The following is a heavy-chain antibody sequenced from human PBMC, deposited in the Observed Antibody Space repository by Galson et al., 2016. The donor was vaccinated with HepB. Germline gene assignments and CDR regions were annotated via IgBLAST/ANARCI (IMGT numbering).Heavy chain of an antibody. CDR1: GFTFSSYT. CDR3: ARDGITGTTLSFDY. CDR2: ISSDESNK. Sequence: SLRLSCAASGFTFSSYTMHWVRQAPGKGLEWVALISSDESNKYYADSVKGRFTFSRDKSKNTLYLQMNSLRAEDTAVYYCARDGITGTTLSFDYWGQGTLVTVSS. D-gene: IGHD1-20*01. J-gene: IGHJ4*02. V-gene: IGHV3-30*04.